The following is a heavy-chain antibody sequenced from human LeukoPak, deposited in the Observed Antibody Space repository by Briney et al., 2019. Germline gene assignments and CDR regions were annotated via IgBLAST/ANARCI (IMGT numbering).Heavy chain of an antibody. J-gene: IGHJ6*03. CDR1: GYTLTELS. CDR2: FDPEDGET. D-gene: IGHD4-23*01. CDR3: ATAVRGYYYYMDV. V-gene: IGHV1-24*01. Sequence: ASVKVSCKVSGYTLTELSMHWVRQAPGKGLEWMGGFDPEDGETIYAQKFQGGVTMTEDTSTDTAYMELSSLRSEDTAVYYCATAVRGYYYYMDVWGKGTTVTVSS.